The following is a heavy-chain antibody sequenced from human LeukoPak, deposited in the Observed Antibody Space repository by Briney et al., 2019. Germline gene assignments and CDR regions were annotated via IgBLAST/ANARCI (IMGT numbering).Heavy chain of an antibody. Sequence: SETLSLTCAVSGGSISSSNWWSWVRQPPGKGLEWIGEIYHSGSTNYNPSLKSRVTISVDKSKNQFSLKLSSVTAADTAVYYCARECRDRSMVRGVIPAFDIWGQGTMVTVSS. D-gene: IGHD3-10*01. V-gene: IGHV4-4*02. J-gene: IGHJ3*02. CDR3: ARECRDRSMVRGVIPAFDI. CDR2: IYHSGST. CDR1: GGSISSSNW.